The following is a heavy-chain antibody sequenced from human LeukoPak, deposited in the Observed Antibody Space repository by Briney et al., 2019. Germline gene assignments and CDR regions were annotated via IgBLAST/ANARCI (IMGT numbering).Heavy chain of an antibody. CDR2: IYTSGST. Sequence: PSETLSLTCTVSGGSISSGSYYWSWIRQPAGKGLEWIGRIYTSGSTNYNPSLKSLVTISVDTSKTQFSLKLSSVTAADTAVYYCARGGYGDAFDIWGQGTMVTVSS. CDR3: ARGGYGDAFDI. CDR1: GGSISSGSYY. V-gene: IGHV4-61*02. D-gene: IGHD5-12*01. J-gene: IGHJ3*02.